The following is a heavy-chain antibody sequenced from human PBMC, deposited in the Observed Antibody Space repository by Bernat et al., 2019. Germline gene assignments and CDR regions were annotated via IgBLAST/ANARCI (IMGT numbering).Heavy chain of an antibody. J-gene: IGHJ4*02. CDR3: ARDLNFWSPSRSGCDY. CDR2: IWYDGSNK. D-gene: IGHD6-19*01. Sequence: QVQLLVSGGGVVQPGRSLRLSCAASGFTFSSYGMHWVRQAPGKGLEWVAVIWYDGSNKYNGDSVKGRFTISRDNSKNTLYLQMNRLRVEDTAVYYCARDLNFWSPSRSGCDYWGQGSLVTVSS. V-gene: IGHV3-33*01. CDR1: GFTFSSYG.